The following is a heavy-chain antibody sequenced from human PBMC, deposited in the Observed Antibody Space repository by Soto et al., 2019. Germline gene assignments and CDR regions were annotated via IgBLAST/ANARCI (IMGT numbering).Heavy chain of an antibody. J-gene: IGHJ4*02. CDR3: AKDRESVGYSYGDS. D-gene: IGHD5-18*01. CDR2: VRGYGGST. CDR1: GFTFSSYA. Sequence: EVQLLESGGGLVQPGGSLRLSCAASGFTFSSYAMSWVRQAPGMGLEWVSTVRGYGGSTWYADSVKGRFTISKDNSKNTLFLPMNSLKPEDTAVYDCAKDRESVGYSYGDSWGQGIQVTVSS. V-gene: IGHV3-23*01.